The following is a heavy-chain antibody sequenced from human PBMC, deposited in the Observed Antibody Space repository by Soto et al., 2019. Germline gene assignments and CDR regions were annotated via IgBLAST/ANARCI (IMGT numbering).Heavy chain of an antibody. CDR2: IWYDGSNK. CDR3: ALPLWFGESAFDY. D-gene: IGHD3-10*01. J-gene: IGHJ4*02. V-gene: IGHV3-33*01. Sequence: PGELLRPSCGACGFTFSRCGMHWVRQAPGKGLEWVAVIWYDGSNKYYADSVKGRFTISRDNSKNTLYLQMNSLRAEDTAVYYCALPLWFGESAFDYWGQGT. CDR1: GFTFSRCG.